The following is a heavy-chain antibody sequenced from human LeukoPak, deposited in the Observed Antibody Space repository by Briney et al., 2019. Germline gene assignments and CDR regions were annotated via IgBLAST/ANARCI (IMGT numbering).Heavy chain of an antibody. CDR1: GYTFTSYG. CDR2: ISAYNGNT. V-gene: IGHV1-18*01. D-gene: IGHD2-8*01. J-gene: IGHJ4*02. Sequence: ASVKVSCKASGYTFTSYGISWVRQAPGQGLEWMGWISAYNGNTNYAQKLQGRVTMTTDTSTSTAYMELRSLRSDDTAVYYCARLSTSYCTNGVCSLLDYWGQGTLVTVSS. CDR3: ARLSTSYCTNGVCSLLDY.